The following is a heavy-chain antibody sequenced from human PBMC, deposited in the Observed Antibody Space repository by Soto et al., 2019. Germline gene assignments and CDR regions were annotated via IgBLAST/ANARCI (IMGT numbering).Heavy chain of an antibody. J-gene: IGHJ6*02. CDR2: INPSGGST. CDR1: GYTFTSYY. Sequence: ASVKASCKASGYTFTSYYMHWVRQAPGQGLEWMGIINPSGGSTSYAQKFQGRVTMTRDTSTSTVYMELSSLRSEDTAVYYCGREGVGNWNFETSSNTGMDAWGQGTTVPVSS. D-gene: IGHD3-9*01. V-gene: IGHV1-46*01. CDR3: GREGVGNWNFETSSNTGMDA.